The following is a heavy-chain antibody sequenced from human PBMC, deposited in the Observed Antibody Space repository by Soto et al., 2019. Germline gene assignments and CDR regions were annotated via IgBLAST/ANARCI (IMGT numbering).Heavy chain of an antibody. CDR3: ARESLQEIMPTVTTGLDY. V-gene: IGHV3-33*01. J-gene: IGHJ4*02. Sequence: QVQLVESGGGVVQPGRSLRLSCAASGFTFSSYGMHWVRQAPGKGLEWVAVIWYGGSNKYYADSVKGRFTISRDNSKNTLYLQMNSLRAEDTAVYYCARESLQEIMPTVTTGLDYWGQVTLVSVAS. D-gene: IGHD4-4*01. CDR2: IWYGGSNK. CDR1: GFTFSSYG.